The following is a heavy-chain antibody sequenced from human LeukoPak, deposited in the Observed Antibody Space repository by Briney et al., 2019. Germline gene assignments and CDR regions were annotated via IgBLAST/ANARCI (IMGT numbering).Heavy chain of an antibody. Sequence: TGGSLRLSCAASGFTFSSYAMHWVRQAPGKGLEYVSAISSNGGSTYYANSVKGRFTISRDNSKNTLYLQMGSLRAEDMAVYYCARQDIAAAGPNWFDPWGQGTLVTVSS. CDR3: ARQDIAAAGPNWFDP. CDR2: ISSNGGST. D-gene: IGHD6-13*01. CDR1: GFTFSSYA. V-gene: IGHV3-64*01. J-gene: IGHJ5*02.